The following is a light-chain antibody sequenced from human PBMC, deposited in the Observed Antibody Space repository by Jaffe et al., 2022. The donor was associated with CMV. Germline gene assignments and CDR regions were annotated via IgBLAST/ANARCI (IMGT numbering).Light chain of an antibody. CDR2: EDN. V-gene: IGLV1-51*02. CDR3: GTWDNNLSEGV. CDR1: TSNIGGNH. Sequence: QSVLTQPPSVSAAPGQRVTISCSGSTSNIGGNHVTWYQQLPGTAPKLLIYEDNKRPSGIPDRFSASKSATSATLDIAGLQTGDEADYYCGTWDNNLSEGVFGGGTTLTVL. J-gene: IGLJ3*02.